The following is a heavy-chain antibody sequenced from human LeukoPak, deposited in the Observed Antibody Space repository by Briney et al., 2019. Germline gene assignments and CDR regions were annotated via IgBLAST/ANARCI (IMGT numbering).Heavy chain of an antibody. CDR3: ARAETLAAIYFDF. CDR1: GGSISPYY. Sequence: SETLSLTCSVSGGSISPYYWSWIRQPPGKGLEWIGYIFYTGNTTYNPSLKSRVSISLDSPKSQFFLRLTSVTAADTAMYYCARAETLAAIYFDFWGQGRLVTVSS. J-gene: IGHJ4*02. CDR2: IFYTGNT. D-gene: IGHD6-25*01. V-gene: IGHV4-59*01.